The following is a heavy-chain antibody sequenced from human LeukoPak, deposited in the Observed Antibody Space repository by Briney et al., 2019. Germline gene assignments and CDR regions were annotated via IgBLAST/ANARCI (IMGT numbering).Heavy chain of an antibody. CDR3: ARQTGSGLFILP. CDR2: IYYSGNT. V-gene: IGHV4-39*01. J-gene: IGHJ4*02. CDR1: GVSISSSNSY. Sequence: PSETLSLTCTVSGVSISSSNSYWGWIRQPPGKGLEWVGSIYYSGNTYYNASLKSQVSISIDTSKNQFSLRLTSVTAADTAVYYCARQTGSGLFILPGGQGTLVTVSS. D-gene: IGHD3/OR15-3a*01.